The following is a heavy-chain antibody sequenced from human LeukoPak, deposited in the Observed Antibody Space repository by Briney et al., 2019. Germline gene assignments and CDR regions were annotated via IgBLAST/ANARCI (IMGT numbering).Heavy chain of an antibody. V-gene: IGHV3-33*01. CDR2: IWSVGGAE. D-gene: IGHD4-23*01. J-gene: IGHJ4*02. CDR3: ARGRPHGNDY. Sequence: GGSLRLSCVASGFPFSSYGMHWVRQAPGKGLEWVAVIWSVGGAEYYADSVKGRFTTSRDNSKNTLYLQMNSLRVEDTAVYYCARGRPHGNDYWGQGTLVTVSS. CDR1: GFPFSSYG.